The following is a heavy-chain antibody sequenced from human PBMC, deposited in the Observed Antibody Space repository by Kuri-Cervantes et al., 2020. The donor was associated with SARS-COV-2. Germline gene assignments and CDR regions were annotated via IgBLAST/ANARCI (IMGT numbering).Heavy chain of an antibody. V-gene: IGHV2-5*01. Sequence: SGPTLVKPTQTLTLTCTFSGFSLSTSGVGVGWIRQPPGKALEWLALIYWNDDERYSPSLKSRLTITKDTSKNQVVLTMTNMDPVDTATYYCAHSSSVYSGYEFPGFDYWGQGTLVTVSS. CDR1: GFSLSTSGVG. CDR3: AHSSSVYSGYEFPGFDY. CDR2: IYWNDDE. D-gene: IGHD5-12*01. J-gene: IGHJ4*02.